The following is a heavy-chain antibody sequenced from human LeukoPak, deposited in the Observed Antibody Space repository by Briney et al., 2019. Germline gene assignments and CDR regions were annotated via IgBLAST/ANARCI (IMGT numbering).Heavy chain of an antibody. J-gene: IGHJ6*02. Sequence: GASVKVSCKASGYTFTSYYMHWVRQAPGKGLEWMGGFDPEDGETIYAQKFQGRVTMTEDTSTDTAYMELSSLRSEDTAVYYCATVFLPRIAAAGTERYYYYYGMDVWGQGTTVTVSS. CDR1: GYTFTSYY. V-gene: IGHV1-24*01. D-gene: IGHD6-13*01. CDR2: FDPEDGET. CDR3: ATVFLPRIAAAGTERYYYYYGMDV.